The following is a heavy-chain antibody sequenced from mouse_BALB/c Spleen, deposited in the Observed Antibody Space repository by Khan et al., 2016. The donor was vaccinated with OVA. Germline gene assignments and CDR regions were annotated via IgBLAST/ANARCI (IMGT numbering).Heavy chain of an antibody. J-gene: IGHJ4*01. CDR1: GYTFTNYG. CDR2: INTYTGEP. V-gene: IGHV9-3-1*01. Sequence: QIQLVQSGPELKKPGETVKISCKASGYTFTNYGMNWVKQAPGKGLKWMGWINTYTGEPTYADDFKGRFAFSLETSASTAYLQINILKNEDTATYFCARGEFPYAMDYWGQGTSVTVSS. CDR3: ARGEFPYAMDY.